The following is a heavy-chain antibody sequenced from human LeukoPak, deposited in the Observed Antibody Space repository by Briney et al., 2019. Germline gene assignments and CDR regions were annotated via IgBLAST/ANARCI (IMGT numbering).Heavy chain of an antibody. Sequence: GGSLRLSCAASRFTFSSYGMHWVRQAPGKGLEWVAVISYGGSNKYYADSVKGRFTISRDNSKNTLYLQMNSLRAEDTAVYYCGKDAITAIRGDSGLDVWGQGTTVTVSS. J-gene: IGHJ6*02. V-gene: IGHV3-30*18. D-gene: IGHD3-10*01. CDR3: GKDAITAIRGDSGLDV. CDR1: RFTFSSYG. CDR2: ISYGGSNK.